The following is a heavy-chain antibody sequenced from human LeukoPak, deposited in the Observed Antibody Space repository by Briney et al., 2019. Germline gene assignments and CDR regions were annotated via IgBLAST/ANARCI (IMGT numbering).Heavy chain of an antibody. J-gene: IGHJ4*02. CDR2: IDPNSGGT. CDR1: GYTFTGYY. V-gene: IGHV1-2*02. Sequence: ASVKVSCKASGYTFTGYYMHWLRQAPGQGLEWMGWIDPNSGGTNYTQKFQGRVTMTRDTSIRTAYMDLSRLRSDDTAVYYCATPRNDFWSGLDYWGQGTLVTV. CDR3: ATPRNDFWSGLDY. D-gene: IGHD3-3*01.